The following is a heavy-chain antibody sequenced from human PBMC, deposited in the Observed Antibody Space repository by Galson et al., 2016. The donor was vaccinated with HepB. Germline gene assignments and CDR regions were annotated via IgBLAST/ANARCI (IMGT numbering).Heavy chain of an antibody. CDR2: IIPLFRTP. CDR3: ARPHNSNWYFDY. V-gene: IGHV1-69*13. J-gene: IGHJ4*02. CDR1: GDTFRNYA. D-gene: IGHD6-13*01. Sequence: SVKVSCKASGDTFRNYAINWVRQAPGQGLEWMGGIIPLFRTPKYAQRPQGRVSITADESTSTAYMELSSLTSEDTAVYYCARPHNSNWYFDYWGQGTLVTVSS.